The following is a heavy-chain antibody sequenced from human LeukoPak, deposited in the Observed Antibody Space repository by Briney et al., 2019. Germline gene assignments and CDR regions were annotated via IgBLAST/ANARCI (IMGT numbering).Heavy chain of an antibody. V-gene: IGHV4-34*01. J-gene: IGHJ4*01. CDR3: ARTARPFIGRYLDN. D-gene: IGHD6-6*01. CDR2: INHSGST. CDR1: GGSFSGYY. Sequence: SETLSLTCAVYGGSFSGYYWSWIRQPPGKGLEWIGEINHSGSTNYNPSLKSRVTISVDTSKNQFSLKLSSVTAADTAVYYCARTARPFIGRYLDNWGQGTRVTVSS.